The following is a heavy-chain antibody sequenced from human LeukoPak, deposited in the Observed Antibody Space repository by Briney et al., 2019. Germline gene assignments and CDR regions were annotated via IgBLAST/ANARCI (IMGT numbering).Heavy chain of an antibody. V-gene: IGHV4-31*03. CDR3: ARHYYDSQDRVDWFDP. Sequence: SQTLSLTCTVSGGSISSGGYYWSWIRQHPGKGLEWIGHIYYSGSTYYNPSLKSRVTISVDTSKNQFSLKLSSVTAADTAVYYCARHYYDSQDRVDWFDPWGQGTLVTVSS. J-gene: IGHJ5*02. CDR1: GGSISSGGYY. D-gene: IGHD3-22*01. CDR2: IYYSGST.